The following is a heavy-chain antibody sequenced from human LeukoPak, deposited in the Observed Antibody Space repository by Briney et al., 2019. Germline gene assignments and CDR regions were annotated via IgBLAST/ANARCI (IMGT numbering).Heavy chain of an antibody. V-gene: IGHV4-34*01. CDR2: INHSGST. Sequence: SQALCLSCAVSGGSFSGYYWSWIRQPPGKGLEWVGEINHSGSTNYNLSLTSRGTISVYTSKNKFSLKLSSVTAADTAVYYCARVSGSYYHYYMDVWGKGTTVTVSS. J-gene: IGHJ6*03. CDR3: ARVSGSYYHYYMDV. CDR1: GGSFSGYY. D-gene: IGHD1-26*01.